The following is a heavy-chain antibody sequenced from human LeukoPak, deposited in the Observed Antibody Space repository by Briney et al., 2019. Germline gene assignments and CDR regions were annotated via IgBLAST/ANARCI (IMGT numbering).Heavy chain of an antibody. CDR2: VSSSGSTI. CDR1: GFTFSSYE. Sequence: GGSLRLSCAASGFTFSSYEMKWVRQAPGRGLEWVGYVSSSGSTIYDAESVKGGFTISRDNAKNSLYLPMNRLRAEDTAVYYCAELGITMTGGVWGKGTTVTISS. J-gene: IGHJ6*04. CDR3: AELGITMTGGV. V-gene: IGHV3-48*03. D-gene: IGHD3-10*02.